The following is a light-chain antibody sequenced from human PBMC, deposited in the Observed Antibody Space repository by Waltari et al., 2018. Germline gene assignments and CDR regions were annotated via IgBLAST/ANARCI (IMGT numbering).Light chain of an antibody. Sequence: EIVMTQSPVTLSVSPGERATLSCRASLSVNTDLAWYQQKPGQAPRLLIYGASSRATGIPARFSGSGSGTEFTLTISSLQSEDFAVYYRQQYNAWPPSLTFGGGTKVEIK. CDR2: GAS. V-gene: IGKV3-15*01. CDR1: LSVNTD. J-gene: IGKJ4*01. CDR3: QQYNAWPPSLT.